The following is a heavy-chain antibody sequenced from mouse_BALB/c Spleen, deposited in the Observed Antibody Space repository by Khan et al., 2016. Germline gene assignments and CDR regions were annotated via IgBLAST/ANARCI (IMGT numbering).Heavy chain of an antibody. CDR3: MRYVGNCWYFDG. D-gene: IGHD2-1*01. V-gene: IGHV11-2*02. CDR2: INSDGSAI. J-gene: IGHJ1*01. Sequence: EVQLVETGGGLVQPGGSRGLSCEGSGFTFSGFWMSWVRQTPGKTLEWIGDINSDGSAINYAPSIKDRFTIFRDNDKSTLYLQMSNVRSEDTATYFCMRYVGNCWYFDGWGAETTVTVSS. CDR1: GFTFSGFW.